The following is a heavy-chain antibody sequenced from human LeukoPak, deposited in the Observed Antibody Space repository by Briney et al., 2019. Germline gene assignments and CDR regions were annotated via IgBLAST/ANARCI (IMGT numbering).Heavy chain of an antibody. Sequence: SETLSLTCSVSGGSISSGDYYWSWLRQPPGKGLEWIGYIYYSGCTYYNPSLKSRVTISVDTSKNQFSLKLSSVTAADAAVYYCARYYDSSQGIDYWGQGTLDTVSS. CDR1: GGSISSGDYY. D-gene: IGHD3-22*01. CDR2: IYYSGCT. V-gene: IGHV4-30-4*01. J-gene: IGHJ4*02. CDR3: ARYYDSSQGIDY.